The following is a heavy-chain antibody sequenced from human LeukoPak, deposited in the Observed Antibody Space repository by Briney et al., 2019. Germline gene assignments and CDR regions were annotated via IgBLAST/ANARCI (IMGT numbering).Heavy chain of an antibody. Sequence: PSETLSLTCTVSGVSISSHYWSWIRQPPGKGLEWIGYIYYSGSTNYNPSLKSRVTISVDTSKSQFSLKLTSVTAADTAVYYCARHIFGSGGYYYYMDVWGKGTTVTASS. CDR3: ARHIFGSGGYYYYMDV. CDR1: GVSISSHY. V-gene: IGHV4-59*08. J-gene: IGHJ6*03. D-gene: IGHD6-19*01. CDR2: IYYSGST.